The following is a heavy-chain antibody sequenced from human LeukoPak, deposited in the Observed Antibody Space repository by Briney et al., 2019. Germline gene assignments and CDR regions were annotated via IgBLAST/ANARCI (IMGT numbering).Heavy chain of an antibody. Sequence: ASVKVSCKASGYTFTGYYMHWVRQAPGQGLEWMGRINPNSGGTNYAQKFQGWVTMTRDTSISTAYMELSRLRSDDTAVYYCARGPLYYYYGMDVWGQGTTVTVSS. CDR3: ARGPLYYYYGMDV. J-gene: IGHJ6*02. CDR2: INPNSGGT. CDR1: GYTFTGYY. V-gene: IGHV1-2*04.